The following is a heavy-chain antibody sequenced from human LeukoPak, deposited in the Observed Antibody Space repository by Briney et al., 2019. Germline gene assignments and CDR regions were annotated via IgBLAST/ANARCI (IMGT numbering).Heavy chain of an antibody. Sequence: SETLSLTCTVSGGSISSYYWNWIRQPPGEGLEWIGYLYYSGSTNHNPYLKRRVTISVDTSKNQFSLKLSSVTAADTAVYYCARVRIATMVRGVSYYFDYWGQGTLVTVSS. V-gene: IGHV4-59*01. D-gene: IGHD3-10*01. CDR3: ARVRIATMVRGVSYYFDY. CDR1: GGSISSYY. CDR2: LYYSGST. J-gene: IGHJ4*02.